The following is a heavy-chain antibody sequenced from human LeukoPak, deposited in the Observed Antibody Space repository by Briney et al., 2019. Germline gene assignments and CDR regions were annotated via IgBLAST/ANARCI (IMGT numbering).Heavy chain of an antibody. Sequence: SETLSLTCTVSGGSVSSGSYYWSWIRQPPGKGLEWIGYIYYSRSTNYNPSLKSRVTISVDTSKNQFSLKLSSVTAADTAVYYCARYAAGPFDYWGQGTLVTVSS. J-gene: IGHJ4*02. V-gene: IGHV4-61*01. CDR2: IYYSRST. CDR3: ARYAAGPFDY. CDR1: GGSVSSGSYY. D-gene: IGHD6-13*01.